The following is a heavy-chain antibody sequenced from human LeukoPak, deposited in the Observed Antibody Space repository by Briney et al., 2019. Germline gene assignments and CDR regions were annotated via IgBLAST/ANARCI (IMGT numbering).Heavy chain of an antibody. Sequence: GGSLRLSCAASGFTFSSYAMHWVRQAPGKGLEWVAVISYDGSNKYYADSVKGRFTISRDNSKNTLYLQMNSLRAEDTAVYYCARDIRSRDGYNYVDYWGQGTLVTVSS. V-gene: IGHV3-30*04. D-gene: IGHD5-24*01. CDR1: GFTFSSYA. CDR3: ARDIRSRDGYNYVDY. J-gene: IGHJ4*02. CDR2: ISYDGSNK.